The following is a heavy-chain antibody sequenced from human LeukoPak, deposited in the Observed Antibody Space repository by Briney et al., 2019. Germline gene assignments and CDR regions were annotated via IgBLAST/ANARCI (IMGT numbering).Heavy chain of an antibody. CDR3: AREPSSGSPGRSDY. V-gene: IGHV3-66*01. CDR1: GFTVSSNY. Sequence: GGSLRLSCAASGFTVSSNYMSWVRQAPGKGLEWVSVIYSGGSTYYADSVKGRFTISRDNSKNTLYLQMNSLRAEDTAVYYCAREPSSGSPGRSDYWGQGTLVTVSS. J-gene: IGHJ4*02. D-gene: IGHD1-26*01. CDR2: IYSGGST.